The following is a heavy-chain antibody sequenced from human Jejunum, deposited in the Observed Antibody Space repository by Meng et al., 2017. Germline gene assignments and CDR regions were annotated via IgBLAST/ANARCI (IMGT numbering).Heavy chain of an antibody. J-gene: IGHJ4*02. CDR3: ARHLRSNYLFDY. Sequence: GESLKISCAASGFTFSSYAMHWVRQAPGKGLEWVAVISYDGRNKYYADSVKGRFTISRDNSKNTLYLQMNSLRAEDTAVYYCARHLRSNYLFDYWGQGTLVTVSS. CDR2: ISYDGRNK. V-gene: IGHV3-30*01. CDR1: GFTFSSYA. D-gene: IGHD4-11*01.